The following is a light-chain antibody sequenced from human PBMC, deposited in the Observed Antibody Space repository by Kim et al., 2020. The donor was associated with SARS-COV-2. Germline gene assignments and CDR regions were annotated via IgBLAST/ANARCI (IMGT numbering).Light chain of an antibody. CDR3: QQYRTYSKT. CDR1: ERAGDW. Sequence: ASVGDRVTIPCRASERAGDWLAGYQQRPEKARQVLIYKASRLEDGVPSRFSGGGAGTEFTLTISSLQPDDFATYYCQQYRTYSKTFGQGTKVDIK. CDR2: KAS. V-gene: IGKV1-5*03. J-gene: IGKJ1*01.